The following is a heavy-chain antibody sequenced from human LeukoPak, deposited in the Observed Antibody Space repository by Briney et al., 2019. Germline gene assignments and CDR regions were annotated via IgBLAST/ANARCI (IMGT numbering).Heavy chain of an antibody. J-gene: IGHJ6*03. D-gene: IGHD1-26*01. CDR1: GYTFTSYY. V-gene: IGHV1-46*01. CDR3: ARAGGGSYYGDYYYYYMDV. Sequence: GASVKVSCKASGYTFTSYYMHWVRQAPGQGLEWMGIINPSGGSTSYAQKFQGRVTMTRDMSTSTVYMELSSLRSEDTAVYYCARAGGGSYYGDYYYYYMDVWGKGTTVTVSS. CDR2: INPSGGST.